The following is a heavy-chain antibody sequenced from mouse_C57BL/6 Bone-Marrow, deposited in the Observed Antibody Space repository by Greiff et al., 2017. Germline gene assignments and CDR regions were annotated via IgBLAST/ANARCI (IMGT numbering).Heavy chain of an antibody. J-gene: IGHJ1*03. CDR3: ARNGYYYGTYWYFDV. CDR1: GFSLTSYG. Sequence: VQLVESGPGLVQPSQSLSITCTVSGFSLTSYGVHWVRQSPGKGLEWLGVIWSGGNTDYNAAFISRLSISKDNSKSQVFFKMNSLQADDTAIYXCARNGYYYGTYWYFDVWGTGTTVTVSS. D-gene: IGHD1-1*01. CDR2: IWSGGNT. V-gene: IGHV2-2*01.